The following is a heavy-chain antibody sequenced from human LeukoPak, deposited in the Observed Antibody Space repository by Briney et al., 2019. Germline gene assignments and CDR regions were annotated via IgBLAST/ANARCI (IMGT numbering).Heavy chain of an antibody. CDR2: IRSKTNNYAT. CDR1: GFTFSGSA. CDR3: AKLNGGLKNRPIDY. J-gene: IGHJ4*02. D-gene: IGHD4-23*01. V-gene: IGHV3-73*01. Sequence: GGSLRLSCVASGFTFSGSAIHWVRQASGKGLESVGHIRSKTNNYATAYAASVKGRFTISRDDSKNTAYLQMSSLETEDTAIYYCAKLNGGLKNRPIDYWGQGTLVTVSS.